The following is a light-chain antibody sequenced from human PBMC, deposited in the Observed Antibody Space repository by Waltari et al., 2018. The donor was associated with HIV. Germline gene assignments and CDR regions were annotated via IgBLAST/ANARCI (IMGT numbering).Light chain of an antibody. CDR1: SSNIGTNY. J-gene: IGLJ2*01. CDR2: RKN. V-gene: IGLV1-47*01. CDR3: AAWDDTLTVV. Sequence: QSVLTQPPSASGTPWQSVTISCSGTSSNIGTNYVYWYQQFPGTAPKLLDDRKNKRPPGVLIRVSGSKSGTSASLDISGRRSDDEAEYYCAAWDDTLTVVFGGGTKLTVL.